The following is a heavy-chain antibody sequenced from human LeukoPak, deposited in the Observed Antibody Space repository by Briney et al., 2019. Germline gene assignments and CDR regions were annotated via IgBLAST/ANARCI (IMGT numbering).Heavy chain of an antibody. CDR1: GFTFSSYA. V-gene: IGHV3-23*01. CDR2: ISGSGGST. Sequence: GGSLRLSCAASGFTFSSYAMSWVRPAPGKGLEWVSAISGSGGSTYYADSVKGRFTISRDNSKNTLYLQMNSLRAEDTAVYYCARDLGQYYDTSDNWFDPWGQGTLVTVSS. D-gene: IGHD3-22*01. J-gene: IGHJ5*02. CDR3: ARDLGQYYDTSDNWFDP.